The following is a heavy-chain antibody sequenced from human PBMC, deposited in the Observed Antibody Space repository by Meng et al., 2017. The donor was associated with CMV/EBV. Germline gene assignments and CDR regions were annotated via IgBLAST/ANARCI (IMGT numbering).Heavy chain of an antibody. CDR3: ARDFGPYCTNGVCYTRFDY. CDR2: IKQDGSEK. D-gene: IGHD2-8*01. CDR1: GFTFSSYC. Sequence: ETLSLTCAASGFTFSSYCMSWVRQAPGKGLEWVANIKQDGSEKYYVDSVKGRFTISRDNAKNSLYLQMNSLRAEDTAVYYCARDFGPYCTNGVCYTRFDYWGQGTLVTVSS. V-gene: IGHV3-7*01. J-gene: IGHJ4*02.